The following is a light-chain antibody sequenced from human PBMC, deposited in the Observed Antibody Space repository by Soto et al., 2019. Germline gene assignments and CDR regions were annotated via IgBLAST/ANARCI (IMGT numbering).Light chain of an antibody. CDR1: QSVSSNY. Sequence: EIVLTQSPGTLSLSPGERATLSCRASQSVSSNYLAWYQQKPGQAPRPLIYGASSRATGIPDRFSGSGAGTDFTLAISRLEPEDFAVYYCQQYGSSPWTFGHGTKGDI. CDR3: QQYGSSPWT. J-gene: IGKJ1*01. CDR2: GAS. V-gene: IGKV3-20*01.